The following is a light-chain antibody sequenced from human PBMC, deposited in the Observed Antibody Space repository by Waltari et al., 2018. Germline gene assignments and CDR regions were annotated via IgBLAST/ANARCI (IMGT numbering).Light chain of an antibody. Sequence: DIQMTQSPSTLSASVADRVTITCRGSQSISSWLAWYPPKPGKAPKLLIYKASSLESGVPSRFSGSGTGTEFTLTISSLQPDDFATYYCQQYNSYSRTFGQGTKVEIK. V-gene: IGKV1-5*03. CDR2: KAS. CDR1: QSISSW. CDR3: QQYNSYSRT. J-gene: IGKJ1*01.